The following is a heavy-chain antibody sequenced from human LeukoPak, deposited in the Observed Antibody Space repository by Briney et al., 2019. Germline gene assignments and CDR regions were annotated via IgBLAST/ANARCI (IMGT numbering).Heavy chain of an antibody. D-gene: IGHD4-17*01. J-gene: IGHJ5*02. V-gene: IGHV3-30-3*02. CDR2: ISYDGSNK. Sequence: GGSLRLSCAASGFTFRTYAMHWVRQAPGKGLEWVAVISYDGSNKYYADSVKGRFTISRDNSYNTLYLQMNSLRDEDTAVYYGAKQRDYGDYVWFDPWGQGTLVTVSS. CDR3: AKQRDYGDYVWFDP. CDR1: GFTFRTYA.